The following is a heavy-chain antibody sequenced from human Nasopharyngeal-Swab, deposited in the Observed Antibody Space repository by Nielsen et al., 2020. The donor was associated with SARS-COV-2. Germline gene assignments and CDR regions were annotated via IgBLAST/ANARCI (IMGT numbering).Heavy chain of an antibody. D-gene: IGHD3-3*01. CDR2: ISSSSGYI. J-gene: IGHJ6*02. CDR3: ARDGLDYDFWSAYFMDV. CDR1: GFTFNNYN. V-gene: IGHV3-21*01. Sequence: GGSLRLSCAASGFTFNNYNFNWVRQAPGKGLEWVSSISSSSGYIYYADSVKGRFTISRDNAKNSLYLQMNSLRAEDTAVYYCARDGLDYDFWSAYFMDVWGRGTTVTVSS.